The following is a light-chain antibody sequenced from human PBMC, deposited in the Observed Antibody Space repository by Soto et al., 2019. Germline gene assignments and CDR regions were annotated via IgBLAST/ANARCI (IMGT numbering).Light chain of an antibody. CDR2: DAS. V-gene: IGKV3-20*01. Sequence: EIVLTQSPGTLSLSPGERATLSCRASQSVSNTYLAWYQQKPGQAPRLLIYDASSRATRIPDRFSGSGSGTDFTLSISRLEPEDFAVYYCQQYGRSPGLFTFGPGTKVDIK. CDR3: QQYGRSPGLFT. J-gene: IGKJ3*01. CDR1: QSVSNTY.